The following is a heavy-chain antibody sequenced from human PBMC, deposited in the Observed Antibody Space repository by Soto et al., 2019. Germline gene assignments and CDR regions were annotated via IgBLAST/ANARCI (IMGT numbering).Heavy chain of an antibody. CDR2: ISYDGSNK. J-gene: IGHJ5*02. V-gene: IGHV3-30*03. Sequence: QVQLVESGGGVVQPGRSLRLSCAASGFTFSSYGMHWVRQAPGKGLEWVAVISYDGSNKYYADSVKGRFTISRDNSENTLYLQMNSLTDDETAVYYRAIEGSSSSFDPLGQRTLVTVCS. D-gene: IGHD6-6*01. CDR3: AIEGSSSSFDP. CDR1: GFTFSSYG.